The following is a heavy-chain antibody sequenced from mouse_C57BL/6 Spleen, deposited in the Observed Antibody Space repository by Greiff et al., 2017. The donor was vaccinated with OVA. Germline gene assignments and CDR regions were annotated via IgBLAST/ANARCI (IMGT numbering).Heavy chain of an antibody. CDR2: IYPASGST. Sequence: VQLQQPGAELVKPGASVKMSCKASGYTFTSYWITWVKQRPGQGLEWIGDIYPASGSTNYNEKFKSKATLTVDTSSSTAYMQLSSLTSEDSAVYYCAGYDGYFSQYFDVWGTGTTVTVSS. CDR1: GYTFTSYW. V-gene: IGHV1-55*01. J-gene: IGHJ1*03. D-gene: IGHD2-3*01. CDR3: AGYDGYFSQYFDV.